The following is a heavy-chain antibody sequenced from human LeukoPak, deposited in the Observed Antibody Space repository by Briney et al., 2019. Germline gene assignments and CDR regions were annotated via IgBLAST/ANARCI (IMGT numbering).Heavy chain of an antibody. Sequence: SETLSLTCTVSGYSISSGYYWGWIRPPPGKGLEWIGSIYHSGSTYYNPSLKSRVTISVDTSKNQFSLKLSSVTAADTAVYYCARVGGGTWFDPWGQGTLVTVSS. CDR2: IYHSGST. CDR1: GYSISSGYY. J-gene: IGHJ5*02. V-gene: IGHV4-38-2*02. D-gene: IGHD6-25*01. CDR3: ARVGGGTWFDP.